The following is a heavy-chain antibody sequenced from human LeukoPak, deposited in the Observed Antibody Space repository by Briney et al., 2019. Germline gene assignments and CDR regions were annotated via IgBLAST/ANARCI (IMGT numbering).Heavy chain of an antibody. CDR1: GFTFSSHP. Sequence: PGGSLRLSCAASGFTFSSHPMNWVRQAPGKGLEWVSVVGGSRAYTHYADSVKGRFTISRDNSKNTLYLQMSSLRAEDTAVYYCVKEAGGFGYWGQGTLVTVSP. J-gene: IGHJ4*02. V-gene: IGHV3-23*01. CDR2: VGGSRAYT. CDR3: VKEAGGFGY.